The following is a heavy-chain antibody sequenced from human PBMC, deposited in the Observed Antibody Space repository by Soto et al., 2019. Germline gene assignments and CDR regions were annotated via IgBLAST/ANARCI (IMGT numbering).Heavy chain of an antibody. D-gene: IGHD3-3*01. CDR2: FDPEDGET. CDR3: ATSEPSVYYDFWSGWAFDF. CDR1: GYTLTELS. J-gene: IGHJ3*01. Sequence: ASVKVSCKVSGYTLTELSMHWVRQAPGKGLEWMGGFDPEDGETIYAQKFQGRVTMTEDTSTDTAYMELSSLRSEDTAVYYCATSEPSVYYDFWSGWAFDFWGQGTMVTVSS. V-gene: IGHV1-24*01.